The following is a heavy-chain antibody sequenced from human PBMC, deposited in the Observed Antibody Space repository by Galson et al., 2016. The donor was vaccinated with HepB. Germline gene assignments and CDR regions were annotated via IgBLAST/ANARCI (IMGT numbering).Heavy chain of an antibody. Sequence: SLRLSCAASGFTFSNYAIHWVRQAPGKGLEWVAVKSYDGDHKYYADSVKGRFTISRDNSKNTLYLQMNRLTVEDTAVYYCVRARTGRLDVWGQGTTVTVSS. J-gene: IGHJ6*02. CDR3: VRARTGRLDV. D-gene: IGHD1-14*01. CDR1: GFTFSNYA. CDR2: KSYDGDHK. V-gene: IGHV3-30-3*01.